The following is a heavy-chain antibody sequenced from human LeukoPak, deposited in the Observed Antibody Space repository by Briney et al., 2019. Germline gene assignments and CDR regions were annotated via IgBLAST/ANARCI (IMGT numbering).Heavy chain of an antibody. CDR3: ARDDSPTGYVYDY. D-gene: IGHD3-9*01. V-gene: IGHV3-15*01. J-gene: IGHJ4*02. CDR1: GFTFSDAW. Sequence: GGSLRLSCAASGFTFSDAWMSWVRQAPGKGLEWVGRIKSKTDGGTTDYAAPVKGRFTISRDDSKNTLYLQMNSLRPEDTGVYYCARDDSPTGYVYDYWGQGTLVAVSS. CDR2: IKSKTDGGTT.